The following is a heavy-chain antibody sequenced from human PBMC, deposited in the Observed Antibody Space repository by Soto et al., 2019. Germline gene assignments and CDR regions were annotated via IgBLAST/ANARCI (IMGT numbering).Heavy chain of an antibody. CDR2: ISAHNGNT. Sequence: QVQLVQSGGEVKMPGASVKVSCKASGYTFTSYHITWVRQAPGQGLEWMGWISAHNGNTNYAQNFQGRVSMTTDSSTTTVYRELRNLRSDDTAVYYCARRTRRAWYFCDYWGLGTLVTVSS. CDR1: GYTFTSYH. J-gene: IGHJ4*02. CDR3: ARRTRRAWYFCDY. V-gene: IGHV1-18*01. D-gene: IGHD6-13*01.